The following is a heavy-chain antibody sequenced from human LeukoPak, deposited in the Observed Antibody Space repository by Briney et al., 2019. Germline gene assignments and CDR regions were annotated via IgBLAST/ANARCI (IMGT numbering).Heavy chain of an antibody. D-gene: IGHD1-26*01. J-gene: IGHJ6*03. CDR1: GFTFSSYG. CDR2: IWYDGSNK. V-gene: IGHV3-33*06. CDR3: AKDARFELGYYYYYMDV. Sequence: GGSLRLSCAASGFTFSSYGMHWVRQAPGKGLEWVAVIWYDGSNKYYADSVKGRFTISRDNSKNTLYLQMNSLRAEDTAVYYCAKDARFELGYYYYYMDVWGKGTTVTVSS.